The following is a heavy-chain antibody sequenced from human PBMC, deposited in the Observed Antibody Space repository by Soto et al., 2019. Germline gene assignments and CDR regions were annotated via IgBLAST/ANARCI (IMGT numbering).Heavy chain of an antibody. CDR2: INAANGDT. Sequence: QVQLVQSGTEVKKPGASVKVSCKASGYTFTSYGIHWVRQAPGQRLEWMGWINAANGDTKYSPKFQGRVTITRDTSASTANMALSSLRSDDTAVYYCVRRHVSATGIDWFDPWGQGTLVTVSS. CDR3: VRRHVSATGIDWFDP. J-gene: IGHJ5*02. V-gene: IGHV1-3*01. D-gene: IGHD6-13*01. CDR1: GYTFTSYG.